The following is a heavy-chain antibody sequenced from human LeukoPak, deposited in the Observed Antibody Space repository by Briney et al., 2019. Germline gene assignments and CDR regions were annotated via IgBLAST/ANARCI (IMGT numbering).Heavy chain of an antibody. CDR3: ARFRFLEWFEPTRVHYYYYYGMDV. CDR1: GGSFIGYD. D-gene: IGHD3-3*01. V-gene: IGHV4-59*01. Sequence: PSETLSLTCAVYGGSFIGYDWSWIRQPPGKGLEWIGYIYYSGSTNYNPSLKSRVTISVDTSKNQFSLKLSSVTAADTAVYYCARFRFLEWFEPTRVHYYYYYGMDVWGQGTTVTVSS. CDR2: IYYSGST. J-gene: IGHJ6*02.